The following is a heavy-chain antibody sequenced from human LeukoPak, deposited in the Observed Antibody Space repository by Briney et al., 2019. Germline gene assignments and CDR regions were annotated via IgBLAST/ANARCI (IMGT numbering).Heavy chain of an antibody. CDR1: GYTFTIHG. D-gene: IGHD3-22*01. V-gene: IGHV1-18*01. CDR2: ISGHNGDT. Sequence: ASVKVSCKSSGYTFTIHGISWVRRAPGQGLEWMGWISGHNGDTKYAQKFEGRVTMTTDRSTSTAYMEMRSLRSDDTAVYHCARVSGYDSSFIDIWGQGTMVTVSS. CDR3: ARVSGYDSSFIDI. J-gene: IGHJ3*02.